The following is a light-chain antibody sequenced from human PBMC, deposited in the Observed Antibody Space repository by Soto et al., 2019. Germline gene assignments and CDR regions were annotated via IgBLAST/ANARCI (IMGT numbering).Light chain of an antibody. Sequence: DIQMTHSPSPLSASIRERVTIXFRASQSISNFLAWYQQKPGKAPKFLIYDGSTLESGVPARFSGSGSGTEFTLTISSLQSEDFAVYYCQHYNSYSEAFGQGAKVDI. CDR1: QSISNF. V-gene: IGKV1-5*01. CDR3: QHYNSYSEA. CDR2: DGS. J-gene: IGKJ1*01.